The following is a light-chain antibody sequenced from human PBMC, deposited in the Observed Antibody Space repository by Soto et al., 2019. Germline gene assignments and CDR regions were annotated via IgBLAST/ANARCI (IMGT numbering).Light chain of an antibody. V-gene: IGKV1-27*01. CDR3: QKYNTAPYT. Sequence: DIQMTQNQSSLSASVGDRVTITCRASQSISSYLNWYQQKPGKVPKLLIYAASTLQSGVPPRFSGSGSGTHFTLTISSLQPEDAATYYCQKYNTAPYTFCQGGLLAVK. CDR2: AAS. CDR1: QSISSY. J-gene: IGKJ5*01.